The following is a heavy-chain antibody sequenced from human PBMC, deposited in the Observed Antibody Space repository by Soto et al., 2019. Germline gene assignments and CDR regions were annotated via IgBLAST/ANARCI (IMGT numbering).Heavy chain of an antibody. V-gene: IGHV4-59*01. Sequence: SETLSLTCTVSGGSITGYYWTWIRQPPGKGLEWIGYVFYKGNTNYNPSLKSRVTISVDTSANQFSLRLSSVTAADTALYYCAREDYYDTGYYVVWGQGTQVTVSS. CDR2: VFYKGNT. D-gene: IGHD3-9*01. CDR1: GGSITGYY. CDR3: AREDYYDTGYYVV. J-gene: IGHJ4*02.